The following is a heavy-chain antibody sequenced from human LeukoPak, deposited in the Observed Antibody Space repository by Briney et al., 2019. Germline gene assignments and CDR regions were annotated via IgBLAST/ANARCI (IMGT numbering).Heavy chain of an antibody. CDR1: GYSISSGYY. J-gene: IGHJ5*02. D-gene: IGHD4-23*01. V-gene: IGHV4-38-2*02. CDR2: IYHSGST. CDR3: ARGGYGGNSFDP. Sequence: PSETLSLTCIVSGYSISSGYYWSWIRQPPGKGLEWIGYIYHSGSTYYNPSLKSRVTISVDRSKNQFSLKLSSVTAADTAVYYCARGGYGGNSFDPWGQGTLVTVSS.